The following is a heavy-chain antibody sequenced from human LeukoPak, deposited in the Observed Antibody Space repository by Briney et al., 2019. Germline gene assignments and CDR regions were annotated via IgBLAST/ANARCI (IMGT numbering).Heavy chain of an antibody. V-gene: IGHV3-53*01. CDR2: IRSGGST. D-gene: IGHD3-3*01. CDR1: GFIVSGKY. Sequence: GGSLRLSCAASGFIVSGKYMSWVRQAPGKGLEWVSVIRSGGSTSYADSVKGRFTISRDNSKNTLYLQMNSLRAEDTAVYYCARDYVTIFGVVIWVAFDLWGQGTMVTVSS. CDR3: ARDYVTIFGVVIWVAFDL. J-gene: IGHJ3*01.